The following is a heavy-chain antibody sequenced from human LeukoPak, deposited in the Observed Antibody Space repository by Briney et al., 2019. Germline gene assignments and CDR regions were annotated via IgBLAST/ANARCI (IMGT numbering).Heavy chain of an antibody. V-gene: IGHV3-72*01. J-gene: IGHJ4*02. CDR2: SRNKANSYST. Sequence: PGGSLRLSCAASGFTFSDHYMDWVRQAPGKGLEWVGRSRNKANSYSTEYAASVKGRFTISRDDSKNSLYLQMNSLKTEDTAVYYCAKDGDSSGWYYFDYWGQGTLVTVSS. CDR1: GFTFSDHY. D-gene: IGHD6-19*01. CDR3: AKDGDSSGWYYFDY.